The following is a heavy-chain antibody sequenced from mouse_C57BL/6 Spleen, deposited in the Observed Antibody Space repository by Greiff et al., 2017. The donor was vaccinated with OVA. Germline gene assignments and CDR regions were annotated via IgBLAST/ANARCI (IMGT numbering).Heavy chain of an antibody. CDR1: GYSFTGYY. D-gene: IGHD2-3*01. Sequence: EVQLQQSGPELVKPGASVKISCKASGYSFTGYYMNWVKQSPEKSLEWIGEINPSTGGTTYNQKFKAKATLTVDKSSSTAYMQLKSLTSEDSAVDYCARPDGYSYAMDYWGQGTSVTVSS. J-gene: IGHJ4*01. V-gene: IGHV1-42*01. CDR3: ARPDGYSYAMDY. CDR2: INPSTGGT.